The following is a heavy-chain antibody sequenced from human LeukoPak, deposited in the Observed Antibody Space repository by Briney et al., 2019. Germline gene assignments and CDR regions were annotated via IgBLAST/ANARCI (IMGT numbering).Heavy chain of an antibody. Sequence: GGSLRLSCAASGFTFTNYAMHWVRQAPGKGLEFVAAINSDGDGTYYGNSVKGRFTISRDTSKNTLFLQMDSLRPDDTSVYYCARDKRNSNGWYATFDYWGQETLVTVSS. CDR1: GFTFTNYA. V-gene: IGHV3-64*01. CDR2: INSDGDGT. J-gene: IGHJ4*02. D-gene: IGHD6-19*01. CDR3: ARDKRNSNGWYATFDY.